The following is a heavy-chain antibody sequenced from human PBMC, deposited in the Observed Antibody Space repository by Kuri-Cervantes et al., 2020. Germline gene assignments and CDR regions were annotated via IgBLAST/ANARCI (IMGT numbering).Heavy chain of an antibody. CDR1: GLTFSNYE. J-gene: IGHJ6*03. CDR2: INPIGSRV. V-gene: IGHV3-11*01. D-gene: IGHD6-13*01. CDR3: AKAAGNWYYYYMDV. Sequence: GESLKISCAASGLTFSNYEMSWVRQTPRKGLEWVSYINPIGSRVVYADSVKGRFTISRDNAKNSLYLQMNSLRAEDTALYYCAKAAGNWYYYYMDVWGKGTTVTVSS.